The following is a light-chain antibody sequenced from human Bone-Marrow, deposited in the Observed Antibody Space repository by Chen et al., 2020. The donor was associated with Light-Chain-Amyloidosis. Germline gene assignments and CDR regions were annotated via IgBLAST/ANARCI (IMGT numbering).Light chain of an antibody. Sequence: SYVLTQPSSGSVAPGQTATIARGGNSIGSTSVHWYQQTPGQAPLLVVYDYSDRPSGIPERLSGSNSGNTATLTISRVEAGDEADYYCQVWDRSSDRPVFGGGTKLTVL. CDR2: DYS. V-gene: IGLV3-21*02. CDR1: SIGSTS. CDR3: QVWDRSSDRPV. J-gene: IGLJ3*02.